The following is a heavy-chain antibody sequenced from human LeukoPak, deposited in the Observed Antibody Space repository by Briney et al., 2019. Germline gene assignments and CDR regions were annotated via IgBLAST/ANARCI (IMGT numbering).Heavy chain of an antibody. CDR1: GLTFSDHY. V-gene: IGHV3-72*01. D-gene: IGHD3-10*01. CDR3: ARPSFSTSSGNPSDY. CDR2: TRNKANSYTT. J-gene: IGHJ4*02. Sequence: GGSLRLSCAASGLTFSDHYMDWVRQAPGKGLEWVGRTRNKANSYTTDYAASVKGRFTISRDDSKNSLYLQMNSLKTEDTAVYYCARPSFSTSSGNPSDYWGQGTLVTVSS.